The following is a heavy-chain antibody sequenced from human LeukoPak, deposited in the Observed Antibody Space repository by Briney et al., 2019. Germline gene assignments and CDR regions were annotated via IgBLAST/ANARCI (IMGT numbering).Heavy chain of an antibody. J-gene: IGHJ6*03. CDR1: GFTFDDYA. CDR3: ARSPTDYYGSGSYRVYYYYYYMDV. CDR2: IRYDGTNK. V-gene: IGHV3-33*08. Sequence: GGSLRLSCAASGFTFDDYAMHWVRQAPGKGLEWVAFIRYDGTNKYYADSVKGRFTISRDNSKNTLYLQMNSLRAEDTAVYYCARSPTDYYGSGSYRVYYYYYYMDVWGKGTTVTISS. D-gene: IGHD3-10*01.